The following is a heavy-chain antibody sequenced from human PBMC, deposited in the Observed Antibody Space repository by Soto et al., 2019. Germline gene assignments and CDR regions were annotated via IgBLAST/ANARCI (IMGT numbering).Heavy chain of an antibody. V-gene: IGHV3-15*07. CDR1: GFTFSNAW. Sequence: GGSLRLSCAASGFTFSNAWMNWVRQAPGKGLEWVGRIKSKTDGGTTDYAAPVKGRFTISRDDSKNTAYLQMNSLRAEDTAVYYCARYFYWDWLHNWFDPWGQGTLVTVSS. J-gene: IGHJ5*02. D-gene: IGHD3-9*01. CDR3: ARYFYWDWLHNWFDP. CDR2: IKSKTDGGTT.